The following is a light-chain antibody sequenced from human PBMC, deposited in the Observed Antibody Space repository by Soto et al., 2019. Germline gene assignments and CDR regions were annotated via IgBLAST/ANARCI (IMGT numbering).Light chain of an antibody. Sequence: QSVLTQPPSVSGAPGQRVTISCTGSSSNIGAGYDVHWYQQLPGTAPKLLIYGNSNRPSGVPDRFSGSKSGTSASLAITGIQAEEEADYYCQSYDSSLSGSVFGGGTKLTVL. V-gene: IGLV1-40*01. CDR2: GNS. CDR3: QSYDSSLSGSV. J-gene: IGLJ2*01. CDR1: SSNIGAGYD.